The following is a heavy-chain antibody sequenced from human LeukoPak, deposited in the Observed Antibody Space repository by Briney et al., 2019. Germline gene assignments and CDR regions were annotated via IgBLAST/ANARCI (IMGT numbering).Heavy chain of an antibody. CDR3: ARDPADYYDSSGYSAPRLSDY. CDR1: GGSISSGSYY. Sequence: SQILSLTCTVSGGSISSGSYYWSWIRQPAGKGLEWIGRIYTSGSTNYNPSLKSRVTISVDTSKNQFSLKLSSVTAADTAVYYCARDPADYYDSSGYSAPRLSDYWGQGTLVTVSS. V-gene: IGHV4-61*02. D-gene: IGHD3-22*01. J-gene: IGHJ4*02. CDR2: IYTSGST.